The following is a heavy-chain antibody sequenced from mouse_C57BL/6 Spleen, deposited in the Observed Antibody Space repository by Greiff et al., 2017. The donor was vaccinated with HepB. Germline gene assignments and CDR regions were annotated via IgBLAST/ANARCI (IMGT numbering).Heavy chain of an antibody. Sequence: QVQLQQPGAELVMPGASVKLSCKASGYTFTSYWMHWVKQRPGQGLEWIGEIDPSDSYTNYNQKFKGKSTLTVDKSSSTAYMQLSSLTSEDSAVYYCARLYYYGSSYDYYAMDYWGQGTSVTVSS. D-gene: IGHD1-1*01. CDR2: IDPSDSYT. CDR3: ARLYYYGSSYDYYAMDY. CDR1: GYTFTSYW. V-gene: IGHV1-69*01. J-gene: IGHJ4*01.